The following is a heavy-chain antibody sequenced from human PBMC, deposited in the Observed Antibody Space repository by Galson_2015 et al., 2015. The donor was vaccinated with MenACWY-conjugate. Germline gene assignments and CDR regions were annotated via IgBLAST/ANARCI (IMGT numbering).Heavy chain of an antibody. CDR2: IYPGDSDT. CDR1: GYSFTSYW. D-gene: IGHD6-13*01. V-gene: IGHV5-51*01. J-gene: IGHJ6*02. Sequence: QSGAEVKKPGESLKISCKGSGYSFTSYWIGWVRQMPGKGLEWMGIIYPGDSDTRYSPSFQGQVTISADKSISTAYLQWSSLKASDTAMYYCVRHLGIADTYFYYYYGMDVWGQGTTVTVSS. CDR3: VRHLGIADTYFYYYYGMDV.